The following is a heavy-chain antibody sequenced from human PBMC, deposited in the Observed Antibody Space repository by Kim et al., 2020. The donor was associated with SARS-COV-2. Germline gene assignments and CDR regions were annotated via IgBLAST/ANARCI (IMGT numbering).Heavy chain of an antibody. D-gene: IGHD2-8*02. J-gene: IGHJ4*01. CDR2: IYYSGST. CDR3: ARHPLGVYAIHLGGDGSGERYFDY. Sequence: SQTLSLTCTVSGGSISSSSYYWGWIRQPPGKGLEWIGSIYYSGSTYYNPSLKSRVTISVDTSKNQFSLKLSSVTAADTAVYYCARHPLGVYAIHLGGDGSGERYFDYWGHGTLVTVSS. CDR1: GGSISSSSYY. V-gene: IGHV4-39*01.